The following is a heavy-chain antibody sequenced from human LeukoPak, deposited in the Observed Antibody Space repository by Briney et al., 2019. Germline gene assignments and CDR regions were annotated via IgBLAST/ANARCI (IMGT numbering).Heavy chain of an antibody. CDR2: IYYSGRT. CDR1: GGSISGGAYY. D-gene: IGHD6-19*01. Sequence: SQTLSLTCTVSGGSISGGAYYWSWIRQHPGKGLEWIGYIYYSGRTIYNPSLKSRATISVDTSRNQFSLKLTSVTAADTAVYYCARHAPAVTGTGYFDYWGQGTLVAVSS. CDR3: ARHAPAVTGTGYFDY. J-gene: IGHJ4*02. V-gene: IGHV4-61*08.